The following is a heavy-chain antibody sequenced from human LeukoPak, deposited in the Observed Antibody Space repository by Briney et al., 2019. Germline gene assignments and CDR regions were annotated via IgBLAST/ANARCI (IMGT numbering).Heavy chain of an antibody. V-gene: IGHV3-7*01. J-gene: IGHJ4*02. CDR3: ARDFNY. Sequence: GGSLRLSCAASGFTFTTDWMNWVRQAPGKGLEWMATINPDGRATHHVDSVKGRFTISRDNAKNSLFLQMNSLRVEDTALYYCARDFNYWGQGTLVTVSS. CDR2: INPDGRAT. CDR1: GFTFTTDW.